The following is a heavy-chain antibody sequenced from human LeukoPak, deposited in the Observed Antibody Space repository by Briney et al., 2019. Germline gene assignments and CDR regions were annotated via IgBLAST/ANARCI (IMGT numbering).Heavy chain of an antibody. V-gene: IGHV3-74*01. D-gene: IGHD5-18*01. J-gene: IGHJ4*02. CDR3: AVGAQYSYGYYPDY. Sequence: GGSLRLSCAASGFTFSSYWVHWVRQAPGKGLVCVACINSDGSSTTYADSVKGRFTISRDNAKNLLYLQMNSLRAEDTAVYYCAVGAQYSYGYYPDYWGQGTLVTVSS. CDR2: INSDGSST. CDR1: GFTFSSYW.